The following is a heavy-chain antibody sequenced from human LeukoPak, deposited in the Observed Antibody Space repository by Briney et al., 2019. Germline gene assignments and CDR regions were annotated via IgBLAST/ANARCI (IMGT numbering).Heavy chain of an antibody. Sequence: PGGSLRLSCAASGFTFSSYWMIWVRQSPGKGLVWVANIKQDGSEKYYVGSVKGRFTISRDNAKNSLYLQMNSLRAEDTAVYYCASSPRYDSSDYWGQGTLVTVSS. CDR3: ASSPRYDSSDY. CDR2: IKQDGSEK. CDR1: GFTFSSYW. V-gene: IGHV3-7*01. D-gene: IGHD3-22*01. J-gene: IGHJ4*02.